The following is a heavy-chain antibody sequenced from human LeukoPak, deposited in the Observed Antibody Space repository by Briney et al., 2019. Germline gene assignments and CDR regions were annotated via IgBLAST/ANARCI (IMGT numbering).Heavy chain of an antibody. CDR2: ISSSSSCI. D-gene: IGHD2-2*01. V-gene: IGHV3-21*01. Sequence: GGSLRLSCAASGFTFSSYSMNWVRQAPGKGLEWVSSISSSSSCIYYADSVKGRFTISRDNAKNSLYLQMNSLRAEDTALYYCARSVTTIAPHAMGNSVYYYYGMDVWGHGTTVTVSS. CDR1: GFTFSSYS. CDR3: ARSVTTIAPHAMGNSVYYYYGMDV. J-gene: IGHJ6*02.